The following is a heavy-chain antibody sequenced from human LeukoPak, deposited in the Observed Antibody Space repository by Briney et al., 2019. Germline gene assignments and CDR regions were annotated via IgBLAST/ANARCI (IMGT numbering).Heavy chain of an antibody. Sequence: PSQTLSLTCTVSGGSISSGDYYWSWIRQPPGKGLEWIGYIYYSGSTYYNPSLKSRVTISVDTSKNQFSLKLSSVTAADTAVYYCARDVRITMVRGVDQFDGMDVWGQGTTVTVSS. CDR1: GGSISSGDYY. J-gene: IGHJ6*02. CDR3: ARDVRITMVRGVDQFDGMDV. D-gene: IGHD3-10*01. CDR2: IYYSGST. V-gene: IGHV4-30-4*01.